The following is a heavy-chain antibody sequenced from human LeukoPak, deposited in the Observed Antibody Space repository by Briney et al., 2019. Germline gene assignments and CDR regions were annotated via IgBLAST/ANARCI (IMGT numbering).Heavy chain of an antibody. CDR2: IIPILGIA. V-gene: IGHV1-69*04. J-gene: IGHJ3*01. CDR3: ASTVEMATMSF. Sequence: ASVKVSCKASGYTFTSYGISWVRQAPGQGLEWMGRIIPILGIANYAQKFQGRVTITADKSTSTAYMELSSLRSEDTAVYYCASTVEMATMSFWGQGTMVTVSS. D-gene: IGHD5-12*01. CDR1: GYTFTSYG.